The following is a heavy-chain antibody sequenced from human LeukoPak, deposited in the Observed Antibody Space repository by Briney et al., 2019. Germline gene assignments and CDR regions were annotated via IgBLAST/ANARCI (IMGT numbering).Heavy chain of an antibody. CDR2: MNPNSGNT. CDR3: ARGGHMVRGVFHRGSYYYYGMDV. J-gene: IGHJ6*02. V-gene: IGHV1-8*01. CDR1: GYTFTSYD. Sequence: GASVKVPCKASGYTFTSYDINWVRQATGQGLEWMGWMNPNSGNTGYAQKFQGRVTMTRNTSISTAYMELSSLRSEDTAVYYCARGGHMVRGVFHRGSYYYYGMDVWGQGTTVTVSS. D-gene: IGHD3-10*01.